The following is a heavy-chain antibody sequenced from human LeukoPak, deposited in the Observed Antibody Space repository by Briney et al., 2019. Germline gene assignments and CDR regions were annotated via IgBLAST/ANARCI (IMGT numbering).Heavy chain of an antibody. Sequence: PGGSLRLSCAASGFTFSNYAMTWVRQAPGKGLEWVSSIGGSGDVTKYADSVKGRFSISRDNSKNMLYLQMNSLRAEDSALYYYAKLFCSGAACSPAFFDSWGKGTLVT. J-gene: IGHJ4*02. CDR3: AKLFCSGAACSPAFFDS. D-gene: IGHD2-15*01. V-gene: IGHV3-23*01. CDR1: GFTFSNYA. CDR2: IGGSGDVT.